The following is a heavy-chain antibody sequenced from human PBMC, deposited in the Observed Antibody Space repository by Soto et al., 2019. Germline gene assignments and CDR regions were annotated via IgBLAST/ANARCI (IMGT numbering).Heavy chain of an antibody. V-gene: IGHV5-10-1*01. CDR2: IDPSDSQT. CDR1: GNSFTYYR. D-gene: IGHD3-9*01. J-gene: IGHJ4*02. Sequence: GASMKISCTGSGNSFTYYRITLVRPQAEKRLEWMGRIDPSDSQTYYSPSFRGHVTITDTKSITTVFLQWSSLRAADTAMYYCARPIYDSETVPSFQNYFDSWGQGTTVTVSS. CDR3: ARPIYDSETVPSFQNYFDS.